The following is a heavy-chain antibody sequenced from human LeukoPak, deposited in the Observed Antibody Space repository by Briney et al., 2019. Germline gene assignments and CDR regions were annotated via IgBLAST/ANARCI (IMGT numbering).Heavy chain of an antibody. D-gene: IGHD4-11*01. Sequence: SETLSLTCAVYGGSFSGYYWSWIRQPPGKGLEWIGEINHSGSTNYNPSLKSRVTISVDTSKNQFSLKLSSVTAADTAVYYCARGRRGIYSNYLPTRFDPWGQGTLVTVSS. V-gene: IGHV4-34*01. CDR2: INHSGST. CDR3: ARGRRGIYSNYLPTRFDP. CDR1: GGSFSGYY. J-gene: IGHJ5*02.